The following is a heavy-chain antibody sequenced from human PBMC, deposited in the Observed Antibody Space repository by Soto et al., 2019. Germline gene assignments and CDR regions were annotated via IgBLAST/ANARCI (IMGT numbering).Heavy chain of an antibody. CDR1: GGSISSSNW. J-gene: IGHJ6*02. CDR2: IYHSGST. CDR3: ARSRIVVPAAMPGSGYYGMDV. D-gene: IGHD2-2*01. Sequence: SETLSLTCAVSGGSISSSNWWSWVRQPPGKGLEWIGEIYHSGSTNYNPSLKSRVTISVDKSKNQFSLKLSSVTAADTAVYYCARSRIVVPAAMPGSGYYGMDVWGQGTTVTVSS. V-gene: IGHV4-4*02.